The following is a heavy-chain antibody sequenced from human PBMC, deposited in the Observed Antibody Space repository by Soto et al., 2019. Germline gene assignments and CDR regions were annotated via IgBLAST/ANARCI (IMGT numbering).Heavy chain of an antibody. CDR3: GRAPDPQAAYYYGMDV. J-gene: IGHJ6*02. V-gene: IGHV1-69*13. D-gene: IGHD2-15*01. CDR2: IIPIFGTA. CDR1: GGTFSSYA. Sequence: SVKVSCKASGGTFSSYAISWVRQAPGQGLEWMGGIIPIFGTANYAQKFQGRVTITADESTSTAYMELSSLRSEDTAVYYCGRAPDPQAAYYYGMDVWGQGTTVTVSS.